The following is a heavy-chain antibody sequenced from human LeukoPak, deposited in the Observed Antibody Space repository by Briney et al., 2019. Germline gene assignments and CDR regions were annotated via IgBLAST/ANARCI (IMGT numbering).Heavy chain of an antibody. CDR3: ATFQWELLEGYFDY. Sequence: SETLSLTCTASGGSISSSSYYWGWIRQPPGKGLEWIGSIYYSGSTYYNPSLKSRVTISVDTSKNQFSLKLSSVTAADTAVYYCATFQWELLEGYFDYWGQGTLVTVSS. J-gene: IGHJ4*02. V-gene: IGHV4-39*01. CDR2: IYYSGST. CDR1: GGSISSSSYY. D-gene: IGHD1-26*01.